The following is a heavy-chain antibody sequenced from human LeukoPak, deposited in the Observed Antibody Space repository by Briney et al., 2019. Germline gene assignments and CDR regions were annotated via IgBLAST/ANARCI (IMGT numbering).Heavy chain of an antibody. V-gene: IGHV3-21*01. Sequence: GSLSLSCAASGFTFSNYSMNWVRQAPGKGLEWVSSISSSSNYIYYADSVKGRFTISRDNAKNSLYLQMNSLRAEDTAIYYCARVWQDYSNADYWGQGTLVTVSS. D-gene: IGHD4-11*01. J-gene: IGHJ4*02. CDR1: GFTFSNYS. CDR2: ISSSSNYI. CDR3: ARVWQDYSNADY.